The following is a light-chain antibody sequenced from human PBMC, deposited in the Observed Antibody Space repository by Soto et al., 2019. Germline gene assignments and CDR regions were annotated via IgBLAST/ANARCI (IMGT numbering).Light chain of an antibody. CDR1: QSVSRN. Sequence: EMVMTQSPATLSVSPGERATLSCRASQSVSRNLAWYQQRPGRAPRLLIYDASTSATDIPARFSGSGSGTEFTLTISSLQSEDFAVYYCQQYNNWPLYTFGQGTKLEIK. J-gene: IGKJ2*01. CDR2: DAS. CDR3: QQYNNWPLYT. V-gene: IGKV3-15*01.